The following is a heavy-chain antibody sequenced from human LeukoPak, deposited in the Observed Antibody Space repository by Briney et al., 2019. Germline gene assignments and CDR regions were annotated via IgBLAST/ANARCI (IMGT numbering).Heavy chain of an antibody. Sequence: GGSLRLSCAASGFTFSSYWMHWVRQAPGKGLVWVSRINSDGSSTSYADSGKGRFTISRDNAKNTLYLQMNSLRAEDTAVYYCARDREKSGTTYYDFWSGYYRAGDDAFDIWGQGTTVTVSS. CDR1: GFTFSSYW. J-gene: IGHJ3*02. CDR3: ARDREKSGTTYYDFWSGYYRAGDDAFDI. CDR2: INSDGSST. D-gene: IGHD3-3*01. V-gene: IGHV3-74*01.